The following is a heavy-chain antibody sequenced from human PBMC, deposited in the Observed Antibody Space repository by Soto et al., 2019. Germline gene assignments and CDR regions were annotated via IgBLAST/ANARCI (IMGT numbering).Heavy chain of an antibody. CDR3: ARGARNYYYFDY. D-gene: IGHD1-7*01. V-gene: IGHV3-74*01. CDR2: IYTDGSRA. J-gene: IGHJ4*02. Sequence: EVQLVESGGGLVQPGWSLRLSCAASGFTFSSYWMHWVRQAPGKGLVWVSRIYTDGSRADYADSVKGRFTISRDNAKNTVYLQVNSLGAEDTAVYYCARGARNYYYFDYWGQGTLVTVSS. CDR1: GFTFSSYW.